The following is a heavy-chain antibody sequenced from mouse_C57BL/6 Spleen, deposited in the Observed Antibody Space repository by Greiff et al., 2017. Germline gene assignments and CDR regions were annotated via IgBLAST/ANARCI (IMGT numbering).Heavy chain of an antibody. CDR2: IDPSDSYT. V-gene: IGHV1-59*01. J-gene: IGHJ2*01. D-gene: IGHD1-1*01. CDR3: ARGAFMTTVVVFDD. CDR1: GYTFTSYW. Sequence: QVQLQQPGAELVRPGTSVKLSCKASGYTFTSYWMHWVKQRPGQGLEWIGVIDPSDSYTNYNQKFKGKATLTVDTSSSTDYMQLSSLTSEDSAVYYGARGAFMTTVVVFDDWGQGTTLTVSA.